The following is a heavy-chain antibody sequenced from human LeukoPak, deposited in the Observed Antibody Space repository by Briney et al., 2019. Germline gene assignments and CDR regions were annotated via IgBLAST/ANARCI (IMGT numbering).Heavy chain of an antibody. CDR3: ARGGDYYGLDY. J-gene: IGHJ4*02. D-gene: IGHD3-10*01. Sequence: GGSLRLSCAASGFTFSSYGMHWVRQAPGKGLEWVAVISYDGSNKYYADSVKGRFTISRDNSKNTLYLQMNSLRAEDTAVYYCARGGDYYGLDYWGQGTLVTVSS. CDR1: GFTFSSYG. CDR2: ISYDGSNK. V-gene: IGHV3-30*03.